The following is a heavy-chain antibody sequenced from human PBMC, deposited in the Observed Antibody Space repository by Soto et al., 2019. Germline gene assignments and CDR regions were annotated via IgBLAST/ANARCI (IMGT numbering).Heavy chain of an antibody. Sequence: SETLSLTCTVSGGSTSSGDYYWSWIRQPPGKGLERIGYIYYSGSTNYNPSLKSRVTISVDTSKNQFSLKLSSVTAADTAVYYCARLLWFGELTYYYGMDVWGQGTTVTVSS. V-gene: IGHV4-61*08. J-gene: IGHJ6*02. CDR2: IYYSGST. CDR1: GGSTSSGDYY. D-gene: IGHD3-10*01. CDR3: ARLLWFGELTYYYGMDV.